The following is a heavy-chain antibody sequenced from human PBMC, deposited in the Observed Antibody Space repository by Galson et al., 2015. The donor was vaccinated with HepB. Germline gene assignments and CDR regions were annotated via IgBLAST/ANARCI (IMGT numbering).Heavy chain of an antibody. CDR1: GFAFSSYW. V-gene: IGHV3-74*01. J-gene: IGHJ6*02. CDR2: VKSDGSST. CDR3: ARIQRFGEQPDYYFAMDV. D-gene: IGHD3-10*01. Sequence: SLRLSCAASGFAFSSYWMHWVRQVPGKGLVWVSRVKSDGSSTTYADSVKGRFTSSRDNAKNTLFLQMNSLRADDTAVYHCARIQRFGEQPDYYFAMDVWSQGTTVTVS.